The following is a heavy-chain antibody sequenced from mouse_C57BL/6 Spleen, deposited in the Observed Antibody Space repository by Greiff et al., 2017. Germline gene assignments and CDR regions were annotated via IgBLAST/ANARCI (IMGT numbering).Heavy chain of an antibody. Sequence: QVQLQQSGPGLVQPSQRLSIPCTVSGFSLTSYGVHWVRQSPGKGLEWLGVIWSGGSTDYNAAFISRLSISKDNSKSQVFFKMNMLQADDTAINYCARNPDGNYALGYWGQGTTLTVSS. CDR1: GFSLTSYG. CDR2: IWSGGST. D-gene: IGHD2-1*01. J-gene: IGHJ2*01. V-gene: IGHV2-2*01. CDR3: ARNPDGNYALGY.